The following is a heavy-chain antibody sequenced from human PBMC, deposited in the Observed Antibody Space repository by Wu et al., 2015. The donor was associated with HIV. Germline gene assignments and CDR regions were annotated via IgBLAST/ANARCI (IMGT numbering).Heavy chain of an antibody. V-gene: IGHV1-18*01. CDR3: ARDQTYGSANVRGPPYNLDS. Sequence: QVQLVQSGAEVKKPGASVKVSCKASGYTFTSYGVSWVRQAPGQGLEWMGWISGYNGNTNYAQKLQGRVTMTTDTSTSTAYMELRSLRSDDTAVFFCARDQTYGSANVRGPPYNLDSWGQGTLVTVSS. D-gene: IGHD3-10*01. J-gene: IGHJ4*02. CDR1: GYTFTSYG. CDR2: ISGYNGNT.